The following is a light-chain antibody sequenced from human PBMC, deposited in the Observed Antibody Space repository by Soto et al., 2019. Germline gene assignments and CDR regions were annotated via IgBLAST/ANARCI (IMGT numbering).Light chain of an antibody. V-gene: IGKV1-5*01. Sequence: DIQMTQSPSTLSASVGDRVTITCRARQSISSWLAWYQQKPGKAPKLLIYDASSLESGVPSRLSGSGSGTEFTLAISSLQPDDFATYYCQQYNSYWTFGQGTKVEIK. CDR1: QSISSW. CDR2: DAS. J-gene: IGKJ1*01. CDR3: QQYNSYWT.